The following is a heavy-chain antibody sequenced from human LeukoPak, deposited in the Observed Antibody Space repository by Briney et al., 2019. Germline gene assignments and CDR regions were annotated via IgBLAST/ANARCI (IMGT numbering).Heavy chain of an antibody. V-gene: IGHV3-21*05. CDR3: ARDTFQPGLIDS. CDR2: INDDSSDI. CDR1: GFAFSHYA. Sequence: GGSLRLSCAASGFAFSHYAMNWVRQAPGKGLEWASYINDDSSDIHYADSVRGRFTISRDNARNILHLQLSSLRVEDTAVYYCARDTFQPGLIDSWGQGTLVIVSS. J-gene: IGHJ4*02. D-gene: IGHD2-2*01.